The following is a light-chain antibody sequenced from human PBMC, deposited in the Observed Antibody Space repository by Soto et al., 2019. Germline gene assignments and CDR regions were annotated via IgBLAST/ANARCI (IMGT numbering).Light chain of an antibody. V-gene: IGLV2-14*01. CDR1: YSDVGAYNY. CDR3: SSYTRSSTLV. J-gene: IGLJ3*02. Sequence: QSALTQPASVSGSPGQSITISCTGTYSDVGAYNYVSWYQQHPGKAPKLIIYEVSNRPSGVSDRFSGSKSGNTASLTISGLQAEDEADYHCSSYTRSSTLVFGGGTKVTVL. CDR2: EVS.